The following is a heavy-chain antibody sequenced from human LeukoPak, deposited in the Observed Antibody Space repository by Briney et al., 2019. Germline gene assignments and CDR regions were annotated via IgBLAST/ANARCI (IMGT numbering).Heavy chain of an antibody. CDR2: IIPIFGTA. D-gene: IGHD3-22*01. Sequence: PVKVSCKASGGTFSSYAISWVRQAPGQGLEWMGGIIPIFGTANYAQKFQGRVTITADESTSTAYMELSSLRSEDTAVYYCARDFGANYDSSGYYLDAFDIWGQGTMVTVSS. V-gene: IGHV1-69*13. J-gene: IGHJ3*02. CDR1: GGTFSSYA. CDR3: ARDFGANYDSSGYYLDAFDI.